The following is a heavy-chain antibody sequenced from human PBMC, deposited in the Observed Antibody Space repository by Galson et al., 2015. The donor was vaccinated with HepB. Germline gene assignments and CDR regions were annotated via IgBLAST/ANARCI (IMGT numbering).Heavy chain of an antibody. CDR3: ARGGFDATADD. Sequence: SLRLSCAVSGFTLSDYPMHWVRQAPGKGLEWVALITFDGGNEYYSDSVKGRFTISRDNSNNTLYLVMSDLRPDDRALYYCARGGFDATADDWGQGVRVTVSS. D-gene: IGHD2-15*01. CDR1: GFTLSDYP. V-gene: IGHV3-30-3*01. J-gene: IGHJ4*01. CDR2: ITFDGGNE.